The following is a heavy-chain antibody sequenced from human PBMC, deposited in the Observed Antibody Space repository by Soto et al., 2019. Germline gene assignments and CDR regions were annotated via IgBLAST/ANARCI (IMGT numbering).Heavy chain of an antibody. D-gene: IGHD3-9*01. CDR1: GYTFTSYA. J-gene: IGHJ6*02. Sequence: ASVKVSCKASGYTFTSYAMHWVRQAPGQRLEWMGWINAGNGNTKYSQKFQGRVTITRDTPASTAYMELSSLRSEDTAVYYCARDDRDFDWLLFDYYYGMDVWGQGTTVTVSS. CDR2: INAGNGNT. CDR3: ARDDRDFDWLLFDYYYGMDV. V-gene: IGHV1-3*01.